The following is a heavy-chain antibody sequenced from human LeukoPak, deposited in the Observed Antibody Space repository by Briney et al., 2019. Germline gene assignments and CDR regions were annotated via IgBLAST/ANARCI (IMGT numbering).Heavy chain of an antibody. V-gene: IGHV3-23*01. Sequence: GGSLRLSCAASGFTFSSYAMSWVRQAPGEGLEWVSATSGSGGSTYYADSVKGRFTISRDNSKNTLYLQMNSLRAEDTALYYCAKGGWNYGYEDYYYYYGMYVWGQGTTVSVS. J-gene: IGHJ6*02. CDR3: AKGGWNYGYEDYYYYYGMYV. CDR2: TSGSGGST. D-gene: IGHD1-7*01. CDR1: GFTFSSYA.